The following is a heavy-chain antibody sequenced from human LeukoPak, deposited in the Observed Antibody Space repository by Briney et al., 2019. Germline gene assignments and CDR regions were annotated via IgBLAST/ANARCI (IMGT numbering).Heavy chain of an antibody. Sequence: GSLRISCAASGFTFSSYGMSWVRQAPGKGLEWIGEINHSGSTYYNPSLKSRVTVSVDTSKNQFSLRLSSVTAADTAVYYCARHSGSGSYYYPFDYWGQGTLVTVSS. V-gene: IGHV4-34*01. CDR2: INHSGST. J-gene: IGHJ4*02. D-gene: IGHD3-10*01. CDR1: GFTFSSYG. CDR3: ARHSGSGSYYYPFDY.